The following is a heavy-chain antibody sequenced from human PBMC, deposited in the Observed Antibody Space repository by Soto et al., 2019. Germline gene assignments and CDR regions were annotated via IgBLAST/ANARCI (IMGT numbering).Heavy chain of an antibody. CDR3: AKDRDTYGSAYIFDE. D-gene: IGHD3-3*01. CDR2: ISYDGRDK. J-gene: IGHJ4*02. Sequence: GGSLRLSCAASAFTFSTYGMHWVRQAPGKGLEWVAVISYDGRDKYYADSVKGRFTISRDNSKNTLYLQMSSLRAEDTAVYYCAKDRDTYGSAYIFDEWGPGTLVTVSS. V-gene: IGHV3-30*18. CDR1: AFTFSTYG.